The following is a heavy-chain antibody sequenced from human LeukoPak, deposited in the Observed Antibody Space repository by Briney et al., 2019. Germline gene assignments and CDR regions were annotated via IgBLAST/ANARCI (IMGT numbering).Heavy chain of an antibody. J-gene: IGHJ6*02. CDR3: AREGQTAMVYSGMDV. Sequence: GGSLRLSCAASGFTFTNYWMSWVRQAPGKGLEWVADIKQDGSEKYYADSVKGRFTISRDNSKNTLYLQMNSLRAEDTAVYYCAREGQTAMVYSGMDVWGQGTTVTVSS. V-gene: IGHV3-7*01. CDR1: GFTFTNYW. D-gene: IGHD5-18*01. CDR2: IKQDGSEK.